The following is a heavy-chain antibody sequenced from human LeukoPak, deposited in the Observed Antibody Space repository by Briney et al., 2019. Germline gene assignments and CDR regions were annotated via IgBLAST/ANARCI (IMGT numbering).Heavy chain of an antibody. D-gene: IGHD3-16*01. Sequence: SQTLSLTCAISGDSVSIGAVAWTSIRQSPSRGLEWLGKTYVVSSQYAPTLRTRITISPDASRNPFSLQLSSVTPGDTGLYYCARGANSTFDIWGQGTVVTVSS. CDR1: GDSVSIGAVA. CDR2: TYVVSS. V-gene: IGHV6-1*01. CDR3: ARGANSTFDI. J-gene: IGHJ3*02.